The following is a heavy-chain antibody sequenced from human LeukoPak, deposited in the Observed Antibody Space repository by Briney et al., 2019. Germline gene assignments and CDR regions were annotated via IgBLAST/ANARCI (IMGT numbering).Heavy chain of an antibody. CDR2: ISYDGSNK. CDR1: GFTFSSYG. J-gene: IGHJ4*02. Sequence: GGSLRLSCAASGFTFSSYGMHWVRQAPGKGLEWVAVISYDGSNKYYADSVKGRFTISRDNSKNTLYLQMNSLRAEDTAVYYCAKRAFPGGSPDGYFDYWGQGTLVTVSS. V-gene: IGHV3-30*18. D-gene: IGHD4-23*01. CDR3: AKRAFPGGSPDGYFDY.